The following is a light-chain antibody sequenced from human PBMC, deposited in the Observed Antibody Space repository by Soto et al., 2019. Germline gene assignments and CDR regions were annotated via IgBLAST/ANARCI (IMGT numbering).Light chain of an antibody. V-gene: IGLV2-14*01. CDR2: EVT. CDR3: NSYTTLSNRV. CDR1: SSDIGAYNY. J-gene: IGLJ1*01. Sequence: QSALTQPASVSGSPGQSITISCTGTSSDIGAYNYVSWYQQHPGKAPKLLIYEVTNRPSGVSDRSSGSKSGNTASLTISGLQAEDEANYYCNSYTTLSNRVFGTGTKLTVL.